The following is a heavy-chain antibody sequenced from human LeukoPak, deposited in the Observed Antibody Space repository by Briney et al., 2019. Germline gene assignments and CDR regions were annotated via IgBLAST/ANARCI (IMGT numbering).Heavy chain of an antibody. J-gene: IGHJ4*02. CDR2: INTDGSRT. Sequence: GGSLRLSCAASRFTFSSYRMHWVRQAPGRGLVWVSHINTDGSRTSHADSVKGRFTISRENAKMTLYLQMNNLRAEDTAVYYCARESQQQSSHIDYWGQGTLVTVSS. V-gene: IGHV3-74*01. D-gene: IGHD1/OR15-1a*01. CDR1: RFTFSSYR. CDR3: ARESQQQSSHIDY.